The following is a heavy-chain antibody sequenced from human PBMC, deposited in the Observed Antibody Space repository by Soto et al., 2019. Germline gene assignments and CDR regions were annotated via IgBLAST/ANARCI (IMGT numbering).Heavy chain of an antibody. CDR3: ARLEDLSRGMPFYYGMDV. D-gene: IGHD2-15*01. Sequence: GGSLRLSCAASGFTFSSYAMSWVRQAPGKGLEWVSAISGSGGSTYYADSVKGRFTISRDNSKNTLYLQMNSLRASDTAMYYCARLEDLSRGMPFYYGMDVWGQGTTVTVSS. J-gene: IGHJ6*02. CDR1: GFTFSSYA. V-gene: IGHV3-23*01. CDR2: ISGSGGST.